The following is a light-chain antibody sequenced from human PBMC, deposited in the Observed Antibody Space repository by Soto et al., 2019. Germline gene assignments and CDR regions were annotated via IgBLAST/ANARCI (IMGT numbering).Light chain of an antibody. V-gene: IGLV1-47*02. CDR2: SNT. CDR3: AAWDDSLSAWV. CDR1: SSNIGSNY. Sequence: QSVLTQPPSASGTPGQRVTISCSGSSSNIGSNYVYWYQQLPGTAPKLLIYSNTQRPSGVPDRFSASKSGTSASLAISGLRSEDEADYYCAAWDDSLSAWVFGGGTKVTVL. J-gene: IGLJ3*02.